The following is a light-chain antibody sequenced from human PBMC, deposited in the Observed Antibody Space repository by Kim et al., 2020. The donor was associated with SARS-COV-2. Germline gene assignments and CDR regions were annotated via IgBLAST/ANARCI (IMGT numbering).Light chain of an antibody. V-gene: IGKV1-27*01. CDR2: AAS. CDR1: QGISNY. J-gene: IGKJ3*01. Sequence: ASVGDRATLTCRASQGISNYLAWYQQKPGKVPRLLIYAASTLPSRVPSRFSGSGSGTDFTLTISSLQPEDVATYYCQKYNSAPFTFGPGTKLDIK. CDR3: QKYNSAPFT.